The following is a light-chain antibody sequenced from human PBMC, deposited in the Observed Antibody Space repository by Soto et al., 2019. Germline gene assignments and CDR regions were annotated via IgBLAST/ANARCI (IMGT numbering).Light chain of an antibody. CDR3: SSYRTSSTYV. V-gene: IGLV2-14*03. Sequence: QSALTQPASVSGSPGQSITISCTGTTSDIGAYKYVSWYQQHPAKAPKLIMYHVSNRPSGVSVRFSGSKSGNTASLTISGLQAEDEADYYCSSYRTSSTYVFGTGTKVTVL. J-gene: IGLJ1*01. CDR2: HVS. CDR1: TSDIGAYKY.